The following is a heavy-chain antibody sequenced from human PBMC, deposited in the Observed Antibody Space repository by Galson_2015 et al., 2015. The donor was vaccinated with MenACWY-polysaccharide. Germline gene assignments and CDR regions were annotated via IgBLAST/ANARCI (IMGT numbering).Heavy chain of an antibody. Sequence: SLRLSCAASGFTFSNYWMSWGRQAPGKGREWVANIKQDGSEKYYVDSVKGRFTISRDNAKTSLYLQMNSLRAEDTAMYYCASQTWTGYFDYWGQGILVTVSS. V-gene: IGHV3-7*03. CDR3: ASQTWTGYFDY. CDR1: GFTFSNYW. CDR2: IKQDGSEK. D-gene: IGHD3-10*01. J-gene: IGHJ4*02.